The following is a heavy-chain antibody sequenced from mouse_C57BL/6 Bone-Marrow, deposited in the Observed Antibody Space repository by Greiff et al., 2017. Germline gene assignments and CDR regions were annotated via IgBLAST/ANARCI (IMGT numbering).Heavy chain of an antibody. CDR3: ARKGGDYGSPYAMDY. CDR2: IWSGGST. CDR1: GFSLTSYG. V-gene: IGHV2-2*01. J-gene: IGHJ4*01. D-gene: IGHD1-1*01. Sequence: VKLVESGPGLVQPSQSLSITCTVSGFSLTSYGVHWVRQSPGKGLEWLGVIWSGGSTDYNAAFISSLSISKDNSKSQVFFKMNSLQADDTAIYYCARKGGDYGSPYAMDYWGQGTSVTVSS.